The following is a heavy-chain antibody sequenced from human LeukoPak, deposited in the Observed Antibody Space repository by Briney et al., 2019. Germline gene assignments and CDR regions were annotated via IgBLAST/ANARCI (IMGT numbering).Heavy chain of an antibody. Sequence: SETLSLTCAVYGGSFSGYYWSWNRQPPGKGLEWIGEINQSGSTNYNPSLKSRVTISVDTSKNQFSLKLSSVTAADTAVYYCARGHSSGYLCYFDYWGQGTLVTVSS. J-gene: IGHJ4*02. CDR3: ARGHSSGYLCYFDY. CDR1: GGSFSGYY. D-gene: IGHD3-22*01. V-gene: IGHV4-34*01. CDR2: INQSGST.